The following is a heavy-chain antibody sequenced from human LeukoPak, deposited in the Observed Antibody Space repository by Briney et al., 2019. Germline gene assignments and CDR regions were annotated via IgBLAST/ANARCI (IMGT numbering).Heavy chain of an antibody. Sequence: GGSLRLSCAASGFTFSSYGMHWVREAPGKGLVWVAFIRYDGSNKYYADSVKGRFTISRDNSKNTLYLQMNSLRAEDTAVYYCAKQIGVVPAAIRGYYSDYWGQGTLVTVSS. D-gene: IGHD2-2*02. CDR1: GFTFSSYG. V-gene: IGHV3-30*02. CDR2: IRYDGSNK. J-gene: IGHJ4*02. CDR3: AKQIGVVPAAIRGYYSDY.